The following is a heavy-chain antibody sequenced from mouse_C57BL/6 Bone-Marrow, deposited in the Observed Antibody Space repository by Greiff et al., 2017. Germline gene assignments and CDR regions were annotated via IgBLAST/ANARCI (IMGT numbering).Heavy chain of an antibody. CDR3: ARGQFITTVVRAMDY. J-gene: IGHJ4*01. CDR2: IYPGSGNT. V-gene: IGHV1-76*01. Sequence: QVQLQQSGAELVRPGASVKLSCKASGYTFTDYYINWVKQRPGQGLEWIARIYPGSGNTYYNEKFKGKATLTADKSSSTAYMQLSSLTSEDSAVYFCARGQFITTVVRAMDYWGQGTSVTVSS. D-gene: IGHD1-1*01. CDR1: GYTFTDYY.